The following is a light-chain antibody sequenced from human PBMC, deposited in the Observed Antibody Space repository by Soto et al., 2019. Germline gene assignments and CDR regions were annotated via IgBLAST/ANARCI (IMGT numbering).Light chain of an antibody. CDR3: MQALQTPLT. Sequence: DIVMTQSPLSLPVTPGEPASISCRSSQSLLHSNGYNYLDWYRQKPGQSPQLLIYLGSSRASGVPDRFSGSGSGTDFTLRISRVEAEDVGLYYFMQALQTPLTFGGGTKVEI. J-gene: IGKJ4*01. CDR1: QSLLHSNGYNY. CDR2: LGS. V-gene: IGKV2-28*01.